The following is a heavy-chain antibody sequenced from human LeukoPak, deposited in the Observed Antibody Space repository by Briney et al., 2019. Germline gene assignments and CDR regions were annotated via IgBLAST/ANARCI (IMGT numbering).Heavy chain of an antibody. CDR3: AREDSRDAFDI. J-gene: IGHJ3*02. CDR1: GFTFSSSE. V-gene: IGHV3-48*03. Sequence: QPGGSLRLSCAASGFTFSSSEMSWVRQAPGKGLEWISYISSTSSHIYYADSVKGRFTISRDNAKNSLYLQMYSLGAGDTAVYYCAREDSRDAFDIWAKGHWSPSL. D-gene: IGHD3-22*01. CDR2: ISSTSSHI.